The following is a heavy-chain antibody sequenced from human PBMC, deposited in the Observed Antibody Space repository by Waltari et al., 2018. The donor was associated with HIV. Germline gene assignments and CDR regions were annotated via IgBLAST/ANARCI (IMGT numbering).Heavy chain of an antibody. J-gene: IGHJ4*02. CDR1: GFTFSSFC. CDR2: ISNDGSSK. D-gene: IGHD3-22*01. V-gene: IGHV3-30-3*01. Sequence: QVQLVESGGGVVQPGRSRRLSCAASGFTFSSFCLHWVRQAPGKGLEWVAVISNDGSSKYYADSVKGRFTISRDNSKNTLYLHMNSLRAEDTAVYYCASPFYSDSTTYYYGLDYWGQGTLVTVSS. CDR3: ASPFYSDSTTYYYGLDY.